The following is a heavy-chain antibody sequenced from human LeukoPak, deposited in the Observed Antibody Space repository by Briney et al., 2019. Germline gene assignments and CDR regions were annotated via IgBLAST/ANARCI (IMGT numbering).Heavy chain of an antibody. CDR3: ARQRPGYINDAFDI. V-gene: IGHV5-51*01. Sequence: GESLKISCKAAGYSFSNEWIRWLLQVPGKGREWMGIIYPGDSDTPYSPSLQGQVTISADKSINTAFLQWSSLGASDTAIYFCARQRPGYINDAFDIWGQGTRVTVSS. CDR2: IYPGDSDT. CDR1: GYSFSNEW. D-gene: IGHD5-24*01. J-gene: IGHJ3*02.